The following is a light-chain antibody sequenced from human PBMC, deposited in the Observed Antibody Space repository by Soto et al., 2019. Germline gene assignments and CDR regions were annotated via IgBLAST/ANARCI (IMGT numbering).Light chain of an antibody. V-gene: IGLV1-40*01. CDR1: SSNIGSTYD. CDR2: GNT. J-gene: IGLJ1*01. CDR3: QSYDDSLRVHYV. Sequence: QSVLTHPPSVSGAPGQRVTISCTGSSSNIGSTYDVQWYQQLPGTAPKLLIHGNTDRPSGVPDRFSGSKSGTSASLAITGLQADDEADYYCQSYDDSLRVHYVFGTGTKVTVL.